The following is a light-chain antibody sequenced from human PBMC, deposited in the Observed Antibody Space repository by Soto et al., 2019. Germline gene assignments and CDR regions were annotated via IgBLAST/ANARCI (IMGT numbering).Light chain of an antibody. V-gene: IGLV1-44*01. J-gene: IGLJ2*01. CDR3: AAWDDSLRAVV. Sequence: QSVLTQSPSESATPGQRVTISCSGSGSNIGTHSVNWYQHVPGTAPTLLIFRNHQSPSGVPDRFSGSKSGTSASLASSGPQSEDEADYYCAAWDDSLRAVVFGGGTKVTVL. CDR2: RNH. CDR1: GSNIGTHS.